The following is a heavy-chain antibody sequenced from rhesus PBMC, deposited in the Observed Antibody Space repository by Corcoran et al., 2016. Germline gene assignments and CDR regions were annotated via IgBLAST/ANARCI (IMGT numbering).Heavy chain of an antibody. CDR2: IYGSSSST. D-gene: IGHD6-25*01. CDR3: ARAGRQLERGGYYFAY. Sequence: QLQLQESGPGLVKPSETLSVTCAVSGGSISSSYWSWIRQAPGKGLEWIGYIYGSSSSTIYNPTLRSRGTLSVDTSKNQLSLKLSSVPTADTGVYYCARAGRQLERGGYYFAYWGLGVLVTVSS. V-gene: IGHV4-169*01. CDR1: GGSISSSY. J-gene: IGHJ4*01.